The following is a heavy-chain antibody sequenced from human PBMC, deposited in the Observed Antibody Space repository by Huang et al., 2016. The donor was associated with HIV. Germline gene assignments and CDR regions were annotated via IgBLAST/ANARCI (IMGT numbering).Heavy chain of an antibody. Sequence: QQQLQQWGAGLLKPSETLSLTCAVYGGSFTNYYWGWIRQPPGKGLDWSGESKNGGSTQYSPSLKSRVTISLDTAKNQVSLKLTSVSAADTAVYYCVRGPRYVSADWYARLRNYWFFDLWGRGALVSVSS. V-gene: IGHV4-34*01. D-gene: IGHD3-9*01. J-gene: IGHJ2*01. CDR1: GGSFTNYY. CDR3: VRGPRYVSADWYARLRNYWFFDL. CDR2: SKNGGST.